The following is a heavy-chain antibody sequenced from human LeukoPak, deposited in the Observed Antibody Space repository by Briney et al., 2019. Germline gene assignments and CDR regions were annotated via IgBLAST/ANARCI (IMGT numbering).Heavy chain of an antibody. CDR3: AKDPQYDFVWGSYHYTGYYYMDC. CDR1: GFTFTNYA. Sequence: GGSLRLSCTASGFTFTNYAVNWVRQVPGKGLEWVSAVSAGGDNTYYADFVKGRFTISRDNSNNTLFLQMNSLRAEDTAIYYCAKDPQYDFVWGSYHYTGYYYMDCLGKGTTVTVSS. V-gene: IGHV3-23*01. D-gene: IGHD3-16*02. J-gene: IGHJ6*03. CDR2: VSAGGDNT.